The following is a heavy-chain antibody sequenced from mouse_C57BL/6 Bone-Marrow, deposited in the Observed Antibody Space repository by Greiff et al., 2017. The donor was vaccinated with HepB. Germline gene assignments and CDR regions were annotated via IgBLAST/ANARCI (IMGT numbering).Heavy chain of an antibody. D-gene: IGHD1-1*01. V-gene: IGHV8-12*01. CDR1: GFSLSTSGMG. CDR2: IYWDDDK. J-gene: IGHJ4*01. Sequence: QVTLKVSGPGILQSSQTLSLTCSFSGFSLSTSGMGVSWIRQPSGKGLEWLAHIYWDDDKRYNPSLKSRLTISKDTSRNQVFLKITSVDTADTATDYCARYYYGSSYVENYAMDYWGQGTSVTVSS. CDR3: ARYYYGSSYVENYAMDY.